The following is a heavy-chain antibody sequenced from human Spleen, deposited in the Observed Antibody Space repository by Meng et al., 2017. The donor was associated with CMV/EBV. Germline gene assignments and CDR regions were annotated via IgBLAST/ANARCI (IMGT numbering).Heavy chain of an antibody. D-gene: IGHD7-27*01. V-gene: IGHV3-66*02. Sequence: GGSLRLSCAASGFTVSSNYMSWDRQAPGKGLEWVSVIYSGGSTYYADSVKGRFTISRDNSKNTLYLQMNSLRAEDTAVYYCARDGPLGINYGMDVWGQGTTVTVSS. J-gene: IGHJ6*02. CDR1: GFTVSSNY. CDR3: ARDGPLGINYGMDV. CDR2: IYSGGST.